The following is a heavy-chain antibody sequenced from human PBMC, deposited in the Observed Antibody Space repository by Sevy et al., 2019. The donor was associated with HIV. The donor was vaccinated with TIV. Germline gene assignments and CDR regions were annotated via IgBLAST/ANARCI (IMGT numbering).Heavy chain of an antibody. CDR1: GFTFSSYG. J-gene: IGHJ4*02. CDR3: ASGAYYYASRTENFDY. D-gene: IGHD3-10*01. Sequence: GGSLRLSCAASGFTFSSYGMHWVRQAPGKGLEWVALIWYDGSSKYYADSVKGGFTISRGNSKNTLYLQMNSLRAEDTAVYYCASGAYYYASRTENFDYWGQGTLVTVSS. V-gene: IGHV3-33*01. CDR2: IWYDGSSK.